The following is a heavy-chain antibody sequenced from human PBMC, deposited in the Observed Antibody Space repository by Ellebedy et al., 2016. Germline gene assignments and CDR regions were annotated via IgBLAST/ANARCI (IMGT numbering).Heavy chain of an antibody. D-gene: IGHD6-13*01. J-gene: IGHJ6*03. CDR2: IWYDGSNK. V-gene: IGHV3-33*01. Sequence: GESLKISXAASGFTFSSYGMHWVRQAPGKGLEWVAVIWYDGSNKYYADSVKGRFTISRDNSKNTLYLQMNSLRAEDTAVYYCARGSRQLVYYYYYMDVWGKGTTVTVSS. CDR3: ARGSRQLVYYYYYMDV. CDR1: GFTFSSYG.